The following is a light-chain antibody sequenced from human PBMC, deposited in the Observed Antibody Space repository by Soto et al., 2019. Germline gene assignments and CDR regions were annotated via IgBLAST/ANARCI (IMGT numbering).Light chain of an antibody. Sequence: NFMLTQPHSVSESPGKTVTISCTRSSGSIASNYVQWYQQRPGSSPTTVIYEDNQRPSGVPDRFSGSIDSSSNSASLTISGLEAEDEADYSSQSYDATNQVFGGGTKLTVL. J-gene: IGLJ3*02. CDR2: EDN. CDR1: SGSIASNY. V-gene: IGLV6-57*01. CDR3: QSYDATNQV.